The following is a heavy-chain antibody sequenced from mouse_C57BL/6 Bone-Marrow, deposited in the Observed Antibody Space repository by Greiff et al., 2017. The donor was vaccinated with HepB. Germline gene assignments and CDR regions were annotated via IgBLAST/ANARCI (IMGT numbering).Heavy chain of an antibody. D-gene: IGHD1-1*01. J-gene: IGHJ2*01. Sequence: EVKVVESGGDLVKPGGSLKLSCAASGFTFSSYGMSWVRQTPDKRLEWVATISSGGSYTYYPDSLKGRFTISRDNAKNTLYLQMSSLKSEDTAMYYCARHIYYYGSSLDYWGQGTTLTVSS. CDR2: ISSGGSYT. CDR1: GFTFSSYG. CDR3: ARHIYYYGSSLDY. V-gene: IGHV5-6*01.